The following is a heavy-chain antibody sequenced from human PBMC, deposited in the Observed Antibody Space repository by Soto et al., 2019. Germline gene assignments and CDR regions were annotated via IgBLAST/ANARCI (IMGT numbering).Heavy chain of an antibody. CDR1: GYSFIDYY. V-gene: IGHV1-24*01. CDR2: FDPEDGGT. CDR3: ATERGAGVWFDP. Sequence: GASVKVSCKASGYSFIDYYIHWVRQAPGQGLEWMGGFDPEDGGTIYAQKFQGRVTMTEDTSTDTAYMELSSLRSEDTAVYYCATERGAGVWFDPWGQGTLVTVSS. J-gene: IGHJ5*02. D-gene: IGHD3-10*01.